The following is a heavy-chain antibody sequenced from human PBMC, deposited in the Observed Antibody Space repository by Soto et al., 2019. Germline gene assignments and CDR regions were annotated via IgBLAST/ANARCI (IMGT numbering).Heavy chain of an antibody. CDR1: GFTFSTYG. V-gene: IGHV3-30*18. CDR3: AKSVYNWNDGFFDY. CDR2: ISYDGNNK. Sequence: PGGSLRLSCAASGFTFSTYGMHWVRQAPGKGLEWVAVISYDGNNKYYADSVKGRFTISRDNSKNTLYLQMSSLRAEDTAVYYSAKSVYNWNDGFFDYWGQGTLVTVS. J-gene: IGHJ4*02. D-gene: IGHD1-1*01.